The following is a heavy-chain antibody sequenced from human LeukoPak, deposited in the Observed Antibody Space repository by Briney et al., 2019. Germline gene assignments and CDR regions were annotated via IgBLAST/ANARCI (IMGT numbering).Heavy chain of an antibody. V-gene: IGHV4-34*01. Sequence: SEALSLTCAVYGGSFSGYYWSWIREPPGKGLEWIGEINHSGSTNYNPSLKSRVTISVDTSKNQFSLMLSSVTAADTAVYYCARGGVVVVTAIGYWGQGTLVTVSS. CDR2: INHSGST. J-gene: IGHJ4*02. CDR1: GGSFSGYY. CDR3: ARGGVVVVTAIGY. D-gene: IGHD2-21*02.